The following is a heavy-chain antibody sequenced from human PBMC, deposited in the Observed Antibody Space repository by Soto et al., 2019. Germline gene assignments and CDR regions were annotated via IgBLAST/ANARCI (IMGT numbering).Heavy chain of an antibody. J-gene: IGHJ3*02. Sequence: QVHLEQWGAGLLKPSETLSLTCAIYGSSLGASHWTWIRQPPGKGLECIWDLVHGGSTTYNPSLKIRVTFSLDTSKSHLSLHLLSVTAADTAVYYCARSPLTYDYVRQTWSEVGDSFDIWGRGTLVTVSS. D-gene: IGHD3-16*01. CDR1: GSSLGASH. CDR2: LVHGGST. CDR3: ARSPLTYDYVRQTWSEVGDSFDI. V-gene: IGHV4-34*12.